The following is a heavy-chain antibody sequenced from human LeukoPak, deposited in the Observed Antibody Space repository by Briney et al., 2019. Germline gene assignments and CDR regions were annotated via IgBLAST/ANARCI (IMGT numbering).Heavy chain of an antibody. CDR3: ARHTRDYGSGSYVDY. CDR2: IYYSGST. D-gene: IGHD3-10*01. CDR1: GGSISSYY. V-gene: IGHV4-59*08. Sequence: SETLSLTCTVSGGSISSYYWSWIRQPPGKGLEWIGYIYYSGSTNYNPSLKSRVTISVDTSKNKIYLKMRDVTAADTAVYYCARHTRDYGSGSYVDYWGQGTLVTVSS. J-gene: IGHJ4*02.